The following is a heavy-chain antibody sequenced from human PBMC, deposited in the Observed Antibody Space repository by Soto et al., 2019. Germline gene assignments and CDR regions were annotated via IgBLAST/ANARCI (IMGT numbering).Heavy chain of an antibody. CDR1: GYTLTELS. CDR2: FDPEDGET. D-gene: IGHD3-22*01. J-gene: IGHJ3*01. V-gene: IGHV1-24*01. Sequence: ASVKVSCKVSGYTLTELSMHWVRQAPGKGLEWMGGFDPEDGETIYAQKFQGRVTMTEDTSTDTAYMELSSLRSEDTAVYYCAVLVGLTMIVVVPPTWGQGTMVTVSS. CDR3: AVLVGLTMIVVVPPT.